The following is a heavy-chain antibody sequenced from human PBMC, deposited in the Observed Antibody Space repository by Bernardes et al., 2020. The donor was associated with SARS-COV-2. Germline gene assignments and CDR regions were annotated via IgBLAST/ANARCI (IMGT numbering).Heavy chain of an antibody. CDR1: GYTFTGYY. CDR3: ARELGKNWNYTYYYYYGMDV. CDR2: INPNSGGT. Sequence: VSCKASGYTFTGYYMHWVRQAPGQGLEWMGWINPNSGGTNYAQKFQGRVTMTRDTSISTAYMELSRLRSDDTAVYYCARELGKNWNYTYYYYYGMDVWGQGTTVTVSS. V-gene: IGHV1-2*02. J-gene: IGHJ6*02. D-gene: IGHD1-7*01.